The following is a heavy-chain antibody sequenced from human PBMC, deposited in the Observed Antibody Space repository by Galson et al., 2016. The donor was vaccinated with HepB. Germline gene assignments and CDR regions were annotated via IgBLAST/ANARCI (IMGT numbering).Heavy chain of an antibody. J-gene: IGHJ4*02. CDR1: GYSFSSYW. CDR2: IFPRDSDI. V-gene: IGHV5-51*01. Sequence: QSGAEVKKPGESLKISCKGSGYSFSSYWIGWVRQMPGKGLEWMGIIFPRDSDIRYSPSFEGQVSISADKSINTAYLHWSSLKASDTAMYFCARQLRPMVRGEDYFDYWGQGTLVTVSS. D-gene: IGHD3-10*01. CDR3: ARQLRPMVRGEDYFDY.